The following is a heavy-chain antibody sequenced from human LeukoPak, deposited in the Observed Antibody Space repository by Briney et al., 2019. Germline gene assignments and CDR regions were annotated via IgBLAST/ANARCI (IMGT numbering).Heavy chain of an antibody. CDR1: GFTFSSYS. Sequence: KPGGSLRLSCAASGFTFSSYSMNWVRQAPGKGLEWVSSISSSSSYIYYADSVKGRFTISRDNAKNSLYLQMNSRRAEDTAVYYCARGNLRFTIFGFYSFDYCGHGTLGTVSS. CDR3: ARGNLRFTIFGFYSFDY. J-gene: IGHJ4*01. V-gene: IGHV3-21*01. D-gene: IGHD3-3*01. CDR2: ISSSSSYI.